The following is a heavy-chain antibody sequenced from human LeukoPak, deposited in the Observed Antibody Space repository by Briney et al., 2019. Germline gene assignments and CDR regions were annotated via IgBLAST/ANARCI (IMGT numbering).Heavy chain of an antibody. CDR1: GDSVSSGY. CDR2: ISDSGIT. J-gene: IGHJ1*01. Sequence: PSETLSLTCTVSGDSVSSGYWTWIRQSPGKGLEWIGYISDSGITDYNPSLKSRLTISVDTSNNLFSLNLNSVTAADTAVYYCAGRGHRYSRDWGQGILVTVSS. V-gene: IGHV4-4*09. D-gene: IGHD2-15*01. CDR3: AGRGHRYSRD.